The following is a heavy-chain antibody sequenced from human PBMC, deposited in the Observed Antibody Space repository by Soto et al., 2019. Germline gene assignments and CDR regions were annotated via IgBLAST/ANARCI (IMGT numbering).Heavy chain of an antibody. Sequence: EVQLLESGGGLVQPGGSLRLSCAASGFTFRNFAMGWVRQAPEKGLEWVSGISDSGDSMAYADSVKGRFTISRDNSKSTVNLQMDSLRAEDTAVYYCARDLGYCSGGSCHRNPYFDYWGQGTLVTVSS. CDR1: GFTFRNFA. V-gene: IGHV3-23*01. CDR3: ARDLGYCSGGSCHRNPYFDY. J-gene: IGHJ4*02. D-gene: IGHD2-15*01. CDR2: ISDSGDSM.